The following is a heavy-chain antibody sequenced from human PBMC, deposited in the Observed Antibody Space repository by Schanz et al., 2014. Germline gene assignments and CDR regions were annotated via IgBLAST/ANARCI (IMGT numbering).Heavy chain of an antibody. CDR3: AKEESPPSLVDY. J-gene: IGHJ4*02. CDR2: ISGDGTTT. Sequence: VQLVESGGGVVQPGGSLRLSCAASGFTFSVYWMHWVRQPPGKGLVSVSRISGDGTTTSYTDSVKGRFTVSRDNSKNAVYLQMNSLRAEDTAVYYCAKEESPPSLVDYWGQGTLVTVSS. V-gene: IGHV3-74*01. CDR1: GFTFSVYW.